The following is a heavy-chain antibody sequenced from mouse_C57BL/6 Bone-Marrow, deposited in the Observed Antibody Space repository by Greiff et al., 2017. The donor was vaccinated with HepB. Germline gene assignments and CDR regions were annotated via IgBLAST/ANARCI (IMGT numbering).Heavy chain of an antibody. CDR2: INPSSGYT. V-gene: IGHV1-7*01. D-gene: IGHD1-1*01. CDR1: GYTFTSYW. J-gene: IGHJ1*03. Sequence: QVQLKESGAELAKPGASVKLSCKASGYTFTSYWMHWVKQRPGQGLEWIGYINPSSGYTKYNQKFKDKATLTADKSSSTAYMQLSILTYEDSAVYYCARWCTVVATDWYFDVWGTGTTVTVSS. CDR3: ARWCTVVATDWYFDV.